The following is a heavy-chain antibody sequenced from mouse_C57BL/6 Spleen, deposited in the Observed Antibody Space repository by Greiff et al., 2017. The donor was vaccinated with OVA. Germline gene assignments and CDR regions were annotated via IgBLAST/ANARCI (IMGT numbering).Heavy chain of an antibody. D-gene: IGHD3-2*02. CDR1: GYTFTSYW. Sequence: QVQLQQPGAELVRPGTSVKLSCKASGYTFTSYWMHWVKQRPGQGLEWIGVIDPSDSYTNYNQKFKGKATLTLDTSSSTAYMQLSSLTSEYSAVYYCARKGSGYPFAYWGQGTLVTGSA. CDR3: ARKGSGYPFAY. V-gene: IGHV1-59*01. CDR2: IDPSDSYT. J-gene: IGHJ3*01.